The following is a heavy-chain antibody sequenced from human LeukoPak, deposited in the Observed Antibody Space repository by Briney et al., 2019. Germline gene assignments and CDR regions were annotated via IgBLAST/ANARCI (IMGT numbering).Heavy chain of an antibody. CDR2: IYYSGST. CDR1: GGSISSNY. Sequence: SETLSLTCTVSGGSISSNYWSWIRQPPGKGLEWIGYIYYSGSTSYNPSLTSRVTISVDTSNNQFSLKLSSVTAADTAVYYCARLTLYSYGNLDYWGQGALVTVS. D-gene: IGHD5-18*01. J-gene: IGHJ4*02. CDR3: ARLTLYSYGNLDY. V-gene: IGHV4-59*01.